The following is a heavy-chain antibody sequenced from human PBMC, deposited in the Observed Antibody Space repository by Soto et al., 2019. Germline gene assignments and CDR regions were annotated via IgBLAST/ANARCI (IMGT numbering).Heavy chain of an antibody. D-gene: IGHD6-25*01. Sequence: QVQLVQSGAEVKKPGASVKVTSKTSGYTFISNGISWVRRAPGQGLEWMGWISGYNGNTNYAQKVQGRITMTTDTATSTAYMELRSLRSDDTAVYYCATDSSGNYGMDVWGQGTTVTVSS. J-gene: IGHJ6*02. CDR1: GYTFISNG. CDR2: ISGYNGNT. V-gene: IGHV1-18*04. CDR3: ATDSSGNYGMDV.